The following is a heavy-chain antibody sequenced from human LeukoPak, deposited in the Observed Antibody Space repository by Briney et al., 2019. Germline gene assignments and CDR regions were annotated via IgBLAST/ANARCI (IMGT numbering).Heavy chain of an antibody. Sequence: GGSLRLSCAASGFTFSSYSMNWVCQAPGKGLEWVSDISSASGSIYYADSVKGRFTISRDNAKNSLFLQMNSLRAEDTAVYYCARLPAYCSSTSCYYDYWGQGTLVTVSS. CDR1: GFTFSSYS. CDR2: ISSASGSI. D-gene: IGHD2-2*01. J-gene: IGHJ4*02. V-gene: IGHV3-48*04. CDR3: ARLPAYCSSTSCYYDY.